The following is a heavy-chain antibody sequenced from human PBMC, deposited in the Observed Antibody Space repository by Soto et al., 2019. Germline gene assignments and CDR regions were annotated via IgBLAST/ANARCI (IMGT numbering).Heavy chain of an antibody. V-gene: IGHV4-39*01. CDR3: ARHAYSPMRYYYDSSGNYGMDV. Sequence: SETLSLTCTVSGGSISSSSYYWGWIRQPPGKGLEWIGSIYYSGSTYYNPSLKSRVTISVDTSKNQFSLKLSSVTAADTAVYYCARHAYSPMRYYYDSSGNYGMDVWGQGTTVTVSS. J-gene: IGHJ6*02. CDR2: IYYSGST. D-gene: IGHD3-22*01. CDR1: GGSISSSSYY.